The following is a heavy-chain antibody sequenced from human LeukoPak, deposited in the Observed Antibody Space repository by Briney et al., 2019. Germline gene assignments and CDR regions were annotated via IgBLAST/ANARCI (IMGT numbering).Heavy chain of an antibody. J-gene: IGHJ5*02. CDR1: GYTFSDSA. Sequence: GGSLRLSCAASGYTFSDSAIHWVRQASGKGLEWVGRIRGKGFSDPPAYAASVKDRFTISRDDSESTAYLQMNSLKAEDTAVYYCTVPQSGGNWFDPWGPGTQVTVSS. V-gene: IGHV3-73*01. CDR2: IRGKGFSDPP. D-gene: IGHD3-16*01. CDR3: TVPQSGGNWFDP.